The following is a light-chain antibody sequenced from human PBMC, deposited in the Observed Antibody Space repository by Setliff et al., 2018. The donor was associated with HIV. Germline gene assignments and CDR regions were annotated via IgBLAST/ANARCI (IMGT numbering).Light chain of an antibody. V-gene: IGLV2-11*01. CDR2: DVT. J-gene: IGLJ2*01. CDR1: SSDVGAYNY. CDR3: SSYAGTYIYVL. Sequence: VLTQPRSVSGSPGQSVSISCTGTSSDVGAYNYVSWFQQHPGKAPKLIIYDVTKRPSGVPDRFSASKSANTASLTISGLQPEDEADYYCSSYAGTYIYVLFGGGTKGTVL.